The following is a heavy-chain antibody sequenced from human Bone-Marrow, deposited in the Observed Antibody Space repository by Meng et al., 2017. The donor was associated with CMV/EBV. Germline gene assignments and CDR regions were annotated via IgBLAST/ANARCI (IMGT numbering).Heavy chain of an antibody. V-gene: IGHV3-53*01. CDR3: ARDRRIYGGNYPDYYYYYGMDV. Sequence: GGSLRLSCAASGFTFDDYAMHWVRQAPGKGLEWVSVIYSGGSTYYADSVKGRFTISRDNSKNTLYLQMNSLRAEDTAVYYCARDRRIYGGNYPDYYYYYGMDVWGQGTTVTVSS. CDR1: GFTFDDYA. CDR2: IYSGGST. D-gene: IGHD4/OR15-4a*01. J-gene: IGHJ6*02.